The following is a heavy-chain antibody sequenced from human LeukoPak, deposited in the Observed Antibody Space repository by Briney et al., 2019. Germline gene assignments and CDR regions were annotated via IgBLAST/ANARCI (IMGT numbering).Heavy chain of an antibody. CDR1: GGTFSNYV. J-gene: IGHJ4*02. CDR2: IIPIFGTA. CDR3: ARANWNYEGPFDY. D-gene: IGHD1-7*01. V-gene: IGHV1-69*05. Sequence: GASVKVSCKASGGTFSNYVINWVRQAPGQGLEWMGGIIPIFGTANYAQKFQGRVTITTDESTSTAYMELSSLRSEDTAVYYCARANWNYEGPFDYWGQGTLVTVSS.